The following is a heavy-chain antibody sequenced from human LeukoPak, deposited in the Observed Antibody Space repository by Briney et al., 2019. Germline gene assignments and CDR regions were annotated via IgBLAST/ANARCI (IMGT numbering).Heavy chain of an antibody. V-gene: IGHV3-30-3*01. CDR1: GFTFSSYA. CDR2: ISYDGSNK. CDR3: ARSSSWGPYYYYMDV. D-gene: IGHD6-13*01. J-gene: IGHJ6*03. Sequence: GGSLGLSCAASGFTFSSYAMHWVRQAPGKGLEWVAVISYDGSNKYYADSVKGRFTISRDNSKNTLYLQMNSLRAEDTAVYYCARSSSWGPYYYYMDVWGKGTTVTVSS.